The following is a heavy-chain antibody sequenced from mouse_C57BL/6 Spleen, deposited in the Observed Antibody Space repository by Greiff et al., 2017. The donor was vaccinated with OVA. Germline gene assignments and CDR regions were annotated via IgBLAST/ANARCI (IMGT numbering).Heavy chain of an antibody. CDR3: ARRADYYGSSYDYFDV. J-gene: IGHJ1*03. V-gene: IGHV1-72*01. Sequence: QSCKASGYTFTSYWMHWVKQRPGRGLEWIGRIDPNSGGTKYNEKFKSKATLTVDKPSSTAYMQLSSLTSEDSAVYYCARRADYYGSSYDYFDVWGTWTTVTVSS. CDR2: IDPNSGGT. CDR1: GYTFTSYW. D-gene: IGHD1-1*01.